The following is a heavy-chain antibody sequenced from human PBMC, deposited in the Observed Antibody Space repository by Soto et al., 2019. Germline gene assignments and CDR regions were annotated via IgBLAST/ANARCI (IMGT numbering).Heavy chain of an antibody. D-gene: IGHD4-17*01. V-gene: IGHV3-23*01. CDR3: GKDPNGDYVGGFEF. CDR1: GFTFSSYA. Sequence: GGSLRLSCAASGFTFSSYAMSWVRQAPGKGLEWVSGISASGSRTFYADSVKGRFTVSRDFSKNTLSLQMDSLRAEDTAVYFCGKDPNGDYVGGFEFWGPGTMVTVSS. CDR2: ISASGSRT. J-gene: IGHJ3*01.